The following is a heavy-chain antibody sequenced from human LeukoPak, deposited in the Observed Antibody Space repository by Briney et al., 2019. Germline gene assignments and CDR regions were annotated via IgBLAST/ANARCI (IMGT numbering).Heavy chain of an antibody. Sequence: GGSLRLSCAASGFTFSSYSMNWVRQAPGKGLEWVSSISSSSSYIYYADSVKGRFIISRDNAKNSLFLEMNSLRAEDTAVYYCARGDCSSTNCYVGYYYYMDVWGKGTTVTVSS. CDR3: ARGDCSSTNCYVGYYYYMDV. V-gene: IGHV3-21*04. CDR1: GFTFSSYS. CDR2: ISSSSSYI. D-gene: IGHD2-2*01. J-gene: IGHJ6*03.